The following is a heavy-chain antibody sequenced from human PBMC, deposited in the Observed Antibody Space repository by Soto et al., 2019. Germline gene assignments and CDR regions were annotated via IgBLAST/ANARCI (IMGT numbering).Heavy chain of an antibody. D-gene: IGHD6-6*01. V-gene: IGHV3-23*01. Sequence: GGSLRLSCAASGFTFSSYAMSWVRQAPGKGLEWVSAISGSGGSTYYADSVKGRFTISRDNSKNTLYLQMNSLRAEDKAVYYCAKSLCISSVLNWFDPWGQGTLVTVSP. J-gene: IGHJ5*02. CDR1: GFTFSSYA. CDR3: AKSLCISSVLNWFDP. CDR2: ISGSGGST.